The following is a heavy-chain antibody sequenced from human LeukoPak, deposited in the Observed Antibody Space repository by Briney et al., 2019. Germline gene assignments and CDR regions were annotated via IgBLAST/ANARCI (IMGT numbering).Heavy chain of an antibody. Sequence: SDTLSLTCAVYGGSFSGYYWSWIRQPPGKGLEWIGEINHSGSTNYNPSLKSRVTISVDTSKNQFSLKLSSVTAADTAVYYCARGDDSSGYSTFDIWGQGTMVTVSS. CDR2: INHSGST. J-gene: IGHJ3*02. V-gene: IGHV4-34*01. D-gene: IGHD3-22*01. CDR3: ARGDDSSGYSTFDI. CDR1: GGSFSGYY.